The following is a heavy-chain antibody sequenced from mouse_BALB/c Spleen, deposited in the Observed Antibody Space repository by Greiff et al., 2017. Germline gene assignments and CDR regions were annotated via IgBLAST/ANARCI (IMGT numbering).Heavy chain of an antibody. CDR3: ARGLRPSFDY. J-gene: IGHJ2*01. CDR2: ISSGSSTI. V-gene: IGHV5-17*02. D-gene: IGHD2-2*01. Sequence: DVKLVESGGGLVQPGGSRKLSCAASGFTFSSFGMHWVRQAPEKGLEWVAYISSGSSTIYYADTVKGRFTISRDNPKNTLFLQMTSLRSEDTAMYYCARGLRPSFDYWGQGTTLTVSS. CDR1: GFTFSSFG.